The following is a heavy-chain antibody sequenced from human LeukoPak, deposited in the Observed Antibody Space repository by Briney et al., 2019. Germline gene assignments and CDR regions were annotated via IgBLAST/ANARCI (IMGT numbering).Heavy chain of an antibody. D-gene: IGHD2-2*01. CDR1: GFPFSSYA. J-gene: IGHJ4*02. Sequence: PGGPLRLSCSASGFPFSSYAMHWVRQAPGKGLEYFSAIISNGGIKSYAHSAKGSITISRDNSKNTLYLQMGSLRAEDMAVYYCARSSIVVVSILDYWGQGSQVSVCS. CDR3: ARSSIVVVSILDY. CDR2: IISNGGIK. V-gene: IGHV3-64*01.